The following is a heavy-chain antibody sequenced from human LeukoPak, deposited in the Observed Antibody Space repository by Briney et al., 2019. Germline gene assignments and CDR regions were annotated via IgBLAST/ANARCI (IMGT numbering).Heavy chain of an antibody. Sequence: PGRPLRLSCGPSGFTFSRHGMHWVRQAPGKGLEWVAIISNDGSRKYYAHSVEGRFTTSRDNSKSTLFLQMNSLRAEDTAVYYCVKSALPYGEYFYFDYWGQGTLVTVSS. CDR3: VKSALPYGEYFYFDY. D-gene: IGHD4-17*01. CDR2: ISNDGSRK. J-gene: IGHJ4*02. CDR1: GFTFSRHG. V-gene: IGHV3-30*18.